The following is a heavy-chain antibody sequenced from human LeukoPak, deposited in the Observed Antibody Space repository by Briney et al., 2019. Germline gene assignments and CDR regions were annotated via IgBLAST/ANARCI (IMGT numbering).Heavy chain of an antibody. D-gene: IGHD4-17*01. CDR2: IYYSGTT. CDR3: ARYGDYSIDS. CDR1: GGSLSSGNYY. J-gene: IGHJ5*01. Sequence: SETLSLTCTVSGGSLSSGNYYWTWIRQPPGEGLEWIAYIYYSGTTSYNPSLKSRVPTSVDTSKNQFSLELTSVTAADTAVYYCARYGDYSIDSWGQGTLVTVSS. V-gene: IGHV4-30-4*01.